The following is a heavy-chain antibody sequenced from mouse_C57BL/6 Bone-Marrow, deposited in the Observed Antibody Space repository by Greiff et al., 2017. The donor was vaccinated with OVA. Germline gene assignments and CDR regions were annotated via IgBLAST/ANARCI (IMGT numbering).Heavy chain of an antibody. J-gene: IGHJ2*01. CDR2: IYPGDGDT. Sequence: QVQLQQSGPELVKPGASVKISCKASGYAFSSSWMNWVKQRPGKGLEWIGRIYPGDGDTNYNGKFKGKATLTADKSSSTAYIQLSSLTSEDSAVYFCARRGPYYYGSSYVGYFDYWGQGTTLTVSS. CDR1: GYAFSSSW. CDR3: ARRGPYYYGSSYVGYFDY. D-gene: IGHD1-1*01. V-gene: IGHV1-82*01.